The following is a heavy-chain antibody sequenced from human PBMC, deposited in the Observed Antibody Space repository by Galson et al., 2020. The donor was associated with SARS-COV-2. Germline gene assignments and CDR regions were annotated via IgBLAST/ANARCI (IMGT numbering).Heavy chain of an antibody. D-gene: IGHD1-7*01. CDR2: IKTDGSEK. Sequence: GESLKISCEASGFTFNRFWMSWVRQAPGKGLYWVANIKTDGSEKYFVDSVKGRFTIPRDNSKNSLYLQMNSLRAEDTAIYYCARDFLELGGSQSYHMDVWGKGTTVTVSS. CDR3: ARDFLELGGSQSYHMDV. CDR1: GFTFNRFW. V-gene: IGHV3-7*03. J-gene: IGHJ6*03.